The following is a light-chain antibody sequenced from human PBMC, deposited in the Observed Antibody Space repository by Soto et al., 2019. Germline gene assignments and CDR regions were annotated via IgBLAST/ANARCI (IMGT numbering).Light chain of an antibody. CDR3: QESFSTLYK. CDR2: AAL. CDR1: QIISTY. J-gene: IGKJ2*01. Sequence: DIQMTQSPSSLSASVGDEVTITCLASQIISTYLNWYQQKPGKAPKLLINAALTLQAGVPPRFSASGSGTDLTLTITGLQPEDFATYYCQESFSTLYKVGKGTKVDI. V-gene: IGKV1-39*01.